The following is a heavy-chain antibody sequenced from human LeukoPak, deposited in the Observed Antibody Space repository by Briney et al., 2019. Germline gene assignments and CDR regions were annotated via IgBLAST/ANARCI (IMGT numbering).Heavy chain of an antibody. CDR1: GFTFSSHW. J-gene: IGHJ6*02. CDR3: ARESYYESSGYYQNYYYYGMDV. Sequence: GGSLRLSCAASGFTFSSHWMSWVRQARGEGLEWVANIKQDGSEKYYVDSVKGRFTISRDNAKNSLYLQMNSLRAEDTAVYYCARESYYESSGYYQNYYYYGMDVWGQGTTVTASS. V-gene: IGHV3-7*01. CDR2: IKQDGSEK. D-gene: IGHD3-22*01.